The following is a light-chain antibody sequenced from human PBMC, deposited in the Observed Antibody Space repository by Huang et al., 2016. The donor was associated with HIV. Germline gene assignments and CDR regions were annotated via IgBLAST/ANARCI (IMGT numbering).Light chain of an antibody. CDR3: QQRSNWPPFT. Sequence: EILLTQSPATLSLSPGERATLSCKASQKINTYLAWYQQKPGQAPRRLIYDASTRAPDTPARFRGSGSGTDFTLTSTNLEPEDFAVYFCQQRSNWPPFTFGPGTKVDRK. V-gene: IGKV3-11*01. CDR2: DAS. J-gene: IGKJ3*01. CDR1: QKINTY.